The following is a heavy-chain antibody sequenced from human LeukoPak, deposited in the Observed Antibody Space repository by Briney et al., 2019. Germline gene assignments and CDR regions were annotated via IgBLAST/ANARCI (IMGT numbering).Heavy chain of an antibody. V-gene: IGHV3-64D*06. D-gene: IGHD5-12*01. Sequence: PGGSLRLSCSASGFTFSSYAMHWVRQAPGKGLEYVSAISSNGGSTYYADSVKGRFTISRDNSKNTLYLQMSSLRAEDTAVYYCVKWGKLSGYDSEDWGQGTLVTVSS. CDR1: GFTFSSYA. CDR2: ISSNGGST. CDR3: VKWGKLSGYDSED. J-gene: IGHJ4*02.